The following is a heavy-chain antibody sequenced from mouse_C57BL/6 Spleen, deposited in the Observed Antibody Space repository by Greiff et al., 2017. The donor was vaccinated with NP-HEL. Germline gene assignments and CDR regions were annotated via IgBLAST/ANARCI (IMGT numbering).Heavy chain of an antibody. V-gene: IGHV1-22*01. Sequence: VQLKESGPELVKPGASVKMSCKASGYTFTDYNMHWVKQSHGKSLEWIGYINPNNGGTSYNQKFKGKATLTVNKSSSTAYMELRSLTSEDSAVYYCARGGYDGYIGGFAYWGQGTLVTVSA. J-gene: IGHJ3*01. D-gene: IGHD2-3*01. CDR2: INPNNGGT. CDR3: ARGGYDGYIGGFAY. CDR1: GYTFTDYN.